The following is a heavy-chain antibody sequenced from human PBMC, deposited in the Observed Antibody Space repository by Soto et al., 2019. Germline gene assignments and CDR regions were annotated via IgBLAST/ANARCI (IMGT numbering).Heavy chain of an antibody. J-gene: IGHJ3*02. V-gene: IGHV1-3*01. Sequence: ASVKVSCKASGYTFTSYAMHWVRQAPGQRLEWMGWINAGNGNTKYSQKFQGRVTITRDTSASTAYMELSSLRSEDTAVYYCARLPHYYDSSGYYYRGAFDIWGQGTMVTVSS. D-gene: IGHD3-22*01. CDR1: GYTFTSYA. CDR2: INAGNGNT. CDR3: ARLPHYYDSSGYYYRGAFDI.